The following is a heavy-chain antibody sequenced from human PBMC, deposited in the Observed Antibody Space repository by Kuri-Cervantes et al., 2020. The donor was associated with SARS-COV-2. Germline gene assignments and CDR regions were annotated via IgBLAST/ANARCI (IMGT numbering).Heavy chain of an antibody. J-gene: IGHJ4*02. Sequence: GGSLRLSCAASGFTFSNYAMSWVRQAPGKGLEWVSAISGSGGTTYYADSVKGRFTISRDNSKDTLYLQMNSLRVEDTAVYYCAKGGETIAARQDLGYWGQGTLVTVSS. CDR3: AKGGETIAARQDLGY. CDR1: GFTFSNYA. CDR2: ISGSGGTT. D-gene: IGHD6-6*01. V-gene: IGHV3-23*01.